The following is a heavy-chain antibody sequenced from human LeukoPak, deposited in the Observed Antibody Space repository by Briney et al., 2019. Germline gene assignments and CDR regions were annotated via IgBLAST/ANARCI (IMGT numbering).Heavy chain of an antibody. D-gene: IGHD3-22*01. Sequence: ASVKVSCKASGYSFTTYAMTWVRQAPGQGLEWMGWINTNTGNPTYAQGFTGRFVLSLDTSVTTTYLQISSLKAEDTAVYYCARAGAGSGYNPLDYWGQGTLVTVSS. J-gene: IGHJ4*02. CDR1: GYSFTTYA. CDR3: ARAGAGSGYNPLDY. CDR2: INTNTGNP. V-gene: IGHV7-4-1*02.